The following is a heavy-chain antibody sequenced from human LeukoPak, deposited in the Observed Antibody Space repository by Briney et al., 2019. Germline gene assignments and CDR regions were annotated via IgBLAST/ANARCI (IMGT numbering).Heavy chain of an antibody. CDR3: AKSRGSGSNMARGVNFDY. CDR1: GFTVSSNS. V-gene: IGHV3-23*01. Sequence: GGSLRLSCTVSGFTVSSNSMSWVRQAPGKGLEWVSAISGSGGSTYYADSVKGRFTISRDNSKNTLYLQMNSLRAEDTAVYYCAKSRGSGSNMARGVNFDYWGQGTLVTVSS. CDR2: ISGSGGST. J-gene: IGHJ4*02. D-gene: IGHD3-10*01.